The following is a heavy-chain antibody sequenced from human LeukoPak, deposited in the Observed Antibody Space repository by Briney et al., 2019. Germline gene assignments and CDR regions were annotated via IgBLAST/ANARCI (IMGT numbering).Heavy chain of an antibody. Sequence: GASVKVSCRASGYTFTGSYMHWVRQAPGQGLEWMGIINPSGGSTSYAQKFQGRVTMTRDTSTSTVYMELSSLRSEDTAVYYCARERGIAVSNRRESYFEYWGQGTLVTVSS. V-gene: IGHV1-46*01. J-gene: IGHJ4*02. CDR1: GYTFTGSY. D-gene: IGHD6-19*01. CDR3: ARERGIAVSNRRESYFEY. CDR2: INPSGGST.